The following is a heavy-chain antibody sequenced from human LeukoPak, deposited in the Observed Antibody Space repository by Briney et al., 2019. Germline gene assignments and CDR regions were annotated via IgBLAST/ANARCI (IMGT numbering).Heavy chain of an antibody. CDR1: GGSISSYY. CDR2: IYYSGST. CDR3: ARADEGYSSSWPIDY. Sequence: SETLSLTCTVSGGSISSYYWSWIRQPPGKGLEWIGYIYYSGSTNYNPSLKSRVTISVDTSKNQFSLKLSSVTAADTAVYYCARADEGYSSSWPIDYWGQGTLVTVSS. D-gene: IGHD6-13*01. J-gene: IGHJ4*02. V-gene: IGHV4-59*08.